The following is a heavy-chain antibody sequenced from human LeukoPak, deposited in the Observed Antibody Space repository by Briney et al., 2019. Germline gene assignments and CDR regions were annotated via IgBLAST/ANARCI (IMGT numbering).Heavy chain of an antibody. CDR3: ARHAYSGNYLYYYGMDV. J-gene: IGHJ6*02. CDR1: DGSMISYH. Sequence: SETLSLTCSVSDGSMISYHWSWIRQPAGKGLEWIGRIYTSGSTDYNPSLMSRVTMSVDTSKNQFSLKLRSVTAADTAVYYCARHAYSGNYLYYYGMDVWGQGTTVTVSS. D-gene: IGHD1-26*01. V-gene: IGHV4-4*07. CDR2: IYTSGST.